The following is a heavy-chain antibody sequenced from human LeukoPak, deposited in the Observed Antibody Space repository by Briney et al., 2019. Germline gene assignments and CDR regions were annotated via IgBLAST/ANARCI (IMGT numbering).Heavy chain of an antibody. V-gene: IGHV3-23*01. Sequence: PGGSLRLSCAASGFTFSTYAMSWVRQAPGKGLEWVSAISAGGATIYYADSVKGRFTISRDNSKNPLYLQINSLRAEDTAVYYCAKDSGGTYFYCYYYMDVWGKGTTVTVSS. CDR2: ISAGGATI. D-gene: IGHD1-26*01. CDR3: AKDSGGTYFYCYYYMDV. CDR1: GFTFSTYA. J-gene: IGHJ6*03.